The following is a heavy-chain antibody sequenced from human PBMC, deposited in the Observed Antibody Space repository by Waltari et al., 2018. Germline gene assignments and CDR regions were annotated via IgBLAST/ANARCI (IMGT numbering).Heavy chain of an antibody. V-gene: IGHV3-23*04. CDR1: GFAFGTPA. CDR3: AKQSIYSGYDPFDS. Sequence: EVQLVESGGGLVQPGGSRRLSCAASGFAFGTPAMGGVRQSPGKGLEWVSTISGSGGHTFYADSVTGRFTISRDNSKNTVTLQMNSLRAEDTAIYFCAKQSIYSGYDPFDSWGQGTLLTVSS. D-gene: IGHD5-12*01. J-gene: IGHJ4*02. CDR2: ISGSGGHT.